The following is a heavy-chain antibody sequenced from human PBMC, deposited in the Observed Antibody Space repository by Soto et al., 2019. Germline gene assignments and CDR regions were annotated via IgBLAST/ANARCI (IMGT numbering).Heavy chain of an antibody. CDR2: ISAYNDNT. V-gene: IGHV1-18*01. Sequence: GASVKVSCKASGYTFTRYGISWVRQAPGQGLEWMGWISAYNDNTNYAQKFRGRVTMTTDTSTSTAYMELRSLTSDDTAVYYCARGGFCSSGSCALYSHDYFGMDVWGQGTTVTVSS. CDR3: ARGGFCSSGSCALYSHDYFGMDV. J-gene: IGHJ6*02. D-gene: IGHD2-15*01. CDR1: GYTFTRYG.